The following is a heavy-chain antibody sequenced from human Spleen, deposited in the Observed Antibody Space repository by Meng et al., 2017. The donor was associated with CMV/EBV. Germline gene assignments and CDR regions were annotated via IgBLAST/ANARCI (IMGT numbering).Heavy chain of an antibody. J-gene: IGHJ3*02. CDR3: ARGGRVGAFDI. CDR1: GFTFSSYW. V-gene: IGHV3-21*01. CDR2: VSSSSSFI. D-gene: IGHD1-26*01. Sequence: GGSLRLSCAASGFTFSSYWMNWVRQAPGKGLEWVSSVSSSSSFIYYADSVRGRFTISRDNAKDSVYLQMNNLRADDTAIYYCARGGRVGAFDIWGQGTLVTVSS.